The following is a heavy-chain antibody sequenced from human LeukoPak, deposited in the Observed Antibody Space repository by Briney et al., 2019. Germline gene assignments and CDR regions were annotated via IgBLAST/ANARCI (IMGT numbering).Heavy chain of an antibody. CDR2: INPNSGGT. D-gene: IGHD3-16*01. CDR1: GYTFTSYG. CDR3: ARGGESVMDPYFDY. V-gene: IGHV1-2*02. Sequence: ASVKVSCKASGYTFTSYGISWVRQAPGQGLEWMGWINPNSGGTNYAQKFQGRVTMTRDTSISTAYMELSRLRSDDTAVYYCARGGESVMDPYFDYWGQGTLVTVSS. J-gene: IGHJ4*02.